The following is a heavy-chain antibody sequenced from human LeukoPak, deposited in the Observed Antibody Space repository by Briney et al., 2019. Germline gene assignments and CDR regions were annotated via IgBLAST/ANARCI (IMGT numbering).Heavy chain of an antibody. CDR3: AGSRLRYFDWLLATDY. CDR1: GGSISSYY. V-gene: IGHV4-4*07. CDR2: IYTSGST. Sequence: SETLSLTCTVSGGSISSYYWSWIRQPAGKGLEWIGRIYTSGSTNYNPSLKSRVTMSVDTSKNQFSLKLSSVTAADTAVYYCAGSRLRYFDWLLATDYWGQGTLVTVSS. D-gene: IGHD3-9*01. J-gene: IGHJ4*02.